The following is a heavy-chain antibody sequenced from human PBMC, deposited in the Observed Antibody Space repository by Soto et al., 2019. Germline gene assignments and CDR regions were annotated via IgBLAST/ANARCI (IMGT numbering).Heavy chain of an antibody. Sequence: QVQLVQSGAEVKKPGSSVKVSCKVSGGTFSNYAIDWVRLAPGHGLEWMGGIVPIFGTTYYTQKLQGRATIIADASTTTAYLEMRSLRSEDTAIYYCARVEAVAGLYNYHGLDVWGQGTEVTVSS. V-gene: IGHV1-69*12. CDR1: GGTFSNYA. CDR2: IVPIFGTT. D-gene: IGHD6-19*01. J-gene: IGHJ6*02. CDR3: ARVEAVAGLYNYHGLDV.